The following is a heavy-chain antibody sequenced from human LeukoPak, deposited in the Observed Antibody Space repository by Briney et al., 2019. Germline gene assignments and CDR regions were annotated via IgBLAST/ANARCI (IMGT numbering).Heavy chain of an antibody. CDR3: ARADDTMVRGVIIYYMDV. J-gene: IGHJ6*03. CDR1: GYTFTSYD. V-gene: IGHV1-8*01. Sequence: GASVKASCKASGYTFTSYDINWVRQATGQGLEWMGWMNPNSGNTGYAQKFQGRVTMTRNTSISTAYMELSSLRSEDTAVYYCARADDTMVRGVIIYYMDVWGKGTTVTVSS. D-gene: IGHD3-10*01. CDR2: MNPNSGNT.